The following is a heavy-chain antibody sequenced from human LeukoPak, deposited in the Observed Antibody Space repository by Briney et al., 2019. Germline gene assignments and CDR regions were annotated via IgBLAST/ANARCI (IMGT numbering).Heavy chain of an antibody. CDR3: ARSLGGYGNYYYGMDV. J-gene: IGHJ6*02. CDR1: GFTFSSYA. Sequence: QPGRSLRLSCAASGFTFSSYAMHWVRQAPGKGVEGVAVISYDGSNKYYADSVKGRFTISRDNSKNTLYLQMNSLRAEDTAVYYCARSLGGYGNYYYGMDVWGQGTTVTVSS. D-gene: IGHD5-12*01. V-gene: IGHV3-30-3*01. CDR2: ISYDGSNK.